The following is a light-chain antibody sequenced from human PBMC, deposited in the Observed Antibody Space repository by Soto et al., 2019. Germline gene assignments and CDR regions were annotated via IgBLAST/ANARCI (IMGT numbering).Light chain of an antibody. CDR2: SNN. Sequence: QSVLTQPPSASGTPGQRVTISCSGSSSNIGSNTVNWYQQVPGTAPKLLIYSNNQRPSGVPDRFSGSKSGTSASLAISGLQSEDEADYYCAAWEDSLNGYVFGTGTKVTVL. V-gene: IGLV1-44*01. J-gene: IGLJ1*01. CDR1: SSNIGSNT. CDR3: AAWEDSLNGYV.